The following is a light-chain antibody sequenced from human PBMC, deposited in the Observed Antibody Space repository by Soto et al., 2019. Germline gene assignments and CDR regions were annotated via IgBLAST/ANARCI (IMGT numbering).Light chain of an antibody. V-gene: IGKV2-28*01. CDR1: QSLLHSDGYNY. J-gene: IGKJ3*01. CDR2: LGS. Sequence: DIVVTQSPLSLPVTPGEPASISCRSSQSLLHSDGYNYLDWYLQKPGQSPQLLIQLGSMRASGVPDRFSGSGSGTDFTLKISRAEAEDVGVYYCMQVLQIPVTFGPGTKVDI. CDR3: MQVLQIPVT.